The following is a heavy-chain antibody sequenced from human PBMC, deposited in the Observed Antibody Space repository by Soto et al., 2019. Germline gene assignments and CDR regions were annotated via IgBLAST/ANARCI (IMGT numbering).Heavy chain of an antibody. D-gene: IGHD6-6*01. V-gene: IGHV3-7*03. CDR2: IKQDGSEK. Sequence: RRLSCAASGFTFSSYWMSWVRQAPGKGLEWVANIKQDGSEKYYVDSVKGRFTISRDNAKNSLYLQMNSLRAEDTAVYYCASSILDERIYYYYGMDVWGQGTTVTVSS. J-gene: IGHJ6*02. CDR1: GFTFSSYW. CDR3: ASSILDERIYYYYGMDV.